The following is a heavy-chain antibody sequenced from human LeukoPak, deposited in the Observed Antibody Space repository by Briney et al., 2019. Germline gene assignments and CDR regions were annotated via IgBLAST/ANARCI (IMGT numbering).Heavy chain of an antibody. Sequence: SVKVSCKASGGTFSSYALNWVRQAPGQGLEWMGRIIPSIGIENYAQKFQGRVSITADKSTSTAYMEVSSLRSEDTAVYYCARVRWGVAADLHYWGQGTLVTVSS. J-gene: IGHJ4*02. CDR1: GGTFSSYA. CDR3: ARVRWGVAADLHY. CDR2: IIPSIGIE. V-gene: IGHV1-69*04. D-gene: IGHD6-13*01.